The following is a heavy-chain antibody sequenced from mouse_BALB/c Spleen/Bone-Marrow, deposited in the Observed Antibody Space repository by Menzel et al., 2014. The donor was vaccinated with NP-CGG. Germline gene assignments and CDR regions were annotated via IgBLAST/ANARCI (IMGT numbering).Heavy chain of an antibody. Sequence: EVKLVESGGGLVQPGGPLKLSCAASGFTFXSYTMSWVRQTPEKRLEWVAYISNGGGSTYYPDTVKGRFTISRDNAKNTLYLQMSSLKSEDTAMYYCARHYYGSSYFDYWGQGTTLTVSS. CDR1: GFTFXSYT. J-gene: IGHJ2*01. CDR2: ISNGGGST. D-gene: IGHD1-1*01. CDR3: ARHYYGSSYFDY. V-gene: IGHV5-12-2*01.